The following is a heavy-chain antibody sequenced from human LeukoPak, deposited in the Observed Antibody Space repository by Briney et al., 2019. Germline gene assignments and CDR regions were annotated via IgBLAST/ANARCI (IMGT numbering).Heavy chain of an antibody. J-gene: IGHJ6*02. D-gene: IGHD3-3*01. V-gene: IGHV1-8*01. Sequence: GASVKVSCKASGYTFTSYDINWVRQATGQGLEWMGWMNPNSGNTGYAQKFQGRVTMTRNTSISTAYMELSSLRSEDTAVYYCARAEYKTSYDFWSGYYRSGDYYYYGMDVWGQGATVTVSS. CDR2: MNPNSGNT. CDR3: ARAEYKTSYDFWSGYYRSGDYYYYGMDV. CDR1: GYTFTSYD.